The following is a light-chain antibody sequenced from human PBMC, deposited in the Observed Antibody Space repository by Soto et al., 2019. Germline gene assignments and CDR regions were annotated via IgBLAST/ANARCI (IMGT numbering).Light chain of an antibody. CDR3: QQYNDWPLT. CDR2: GAS. Sequence: EKVMTQSPATLSVSPGERATLSCRASQSVNSNLAWYQQKPGQAPRLLLYGASTRATGIPARFSGSASGTEFTLTISILQSEDSAVYYGQQYNDWPLTFGGGTKVEIK. V-gene: IGKV3-15*01. CDR1: QSVNSN. J-gene: IGKJ4*01.